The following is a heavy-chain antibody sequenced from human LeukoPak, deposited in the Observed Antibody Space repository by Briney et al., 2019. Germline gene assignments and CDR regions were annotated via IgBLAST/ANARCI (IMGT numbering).Heavy chain of an antibody. Sequence: ASVKVSCKASGYTFTSYGISWVRQAPGQGLEWMGWISAYNGNTNYAQKLQGRVTMTTDTSTSTAYMELRSLRSDDTAVYYCARSCRGIVGADDAFDIWGQGTMVTVSS. J-gene: IGHJ3*02. V-gene: IGHV1-18*01. CDR3: ARSCRGIVGADDAFDI. CDR1: GYTFTSYG. D-gene: IGHD1-26*01. CDR2: ISAYNGNT.